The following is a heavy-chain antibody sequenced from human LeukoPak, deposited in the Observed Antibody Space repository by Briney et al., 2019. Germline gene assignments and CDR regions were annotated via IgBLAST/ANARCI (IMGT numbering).Heavy chain of an antibody. J-gene: IGHJ3*02. CDR3: ERDRAYAFDN. CDR2: INIISSEI. D-gene: IGHD3-10*01. CDR1: GFTFNSYS. Sequence: GGSLRLSCAASGFTFNSYSMNWVRQAPGKGLEWVSYINIISSEIYYGDSVKGRFTISTDNAKNSVYLQMNSLRDEDTAVYYCERDRAYAFDNWGQGTMVTVSS. V-gene: IGHV3-48*02.